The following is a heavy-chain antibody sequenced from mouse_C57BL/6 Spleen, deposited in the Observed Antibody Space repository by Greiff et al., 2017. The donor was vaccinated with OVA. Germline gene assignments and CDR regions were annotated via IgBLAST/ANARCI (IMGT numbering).Heavy chain of an antibody. CDR3: ARSGVSNAWFAY. CDR2: IYPRSGNT. CDR1: GYTFTSYG. D-gene: IGHD3-1*01. V-gene: IGHV1-81*01. Sequence: VKLMESGAELARPGASVKLSCKASGYTFTSYGISWVKQRTGQGLEWIGEIYPRSGNTYYNEKFKGKATLTADKSSSTAYMELRSLTSEDSAVYFCARSGVSNAWFAYWGQGTLVTVSA. J-gene: IGHJ3*01.